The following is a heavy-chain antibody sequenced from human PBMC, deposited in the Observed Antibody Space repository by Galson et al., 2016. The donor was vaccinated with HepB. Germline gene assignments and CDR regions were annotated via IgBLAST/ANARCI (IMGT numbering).Heavy chain of an antibody. J-gene: IGHJ4*02. D-gene: IGHD1-14*01. V-gene: IGHV5-51*01. CDR1: GYRFINYW. CDR3: TRGGITPRWAFDY. Sequence: QSGAEVKKPGESLKISCKGSGYRFINYWIGWVRQLPGKGLEWMGIIYPRDSDTIYSPSFQGQVTISADRATSTAYLQWSSLKASDTAMYYCTRGGITPRWAFDYWGQGTLITVSS. CDR2: IYPRDSDT.